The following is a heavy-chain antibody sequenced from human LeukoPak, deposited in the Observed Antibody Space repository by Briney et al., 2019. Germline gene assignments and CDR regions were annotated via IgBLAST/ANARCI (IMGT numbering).Heavy chain of an antibody. CDR3: ARAGVSGILRGAFNI. CDR1: GLTVSSNY. J-gene: IGHJ3*02. CDR2: INPGGST. Sequence: GGSLRLSCAASGLTVSSNYMTWVRQAPGKGLEWVSLINPGGSTFYADSVKGRFTISRDNFRNTLYLQVNSLRAEDTAVYYCARAGVSGILRGAFNIWGQGTMVTVSS. V-gene: IGHV3-53*01. D-gene: IGHD1-26*01.